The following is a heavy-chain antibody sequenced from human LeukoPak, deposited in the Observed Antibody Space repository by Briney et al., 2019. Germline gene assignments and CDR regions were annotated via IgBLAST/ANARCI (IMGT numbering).Heavy chain of an antibody. CDR2: IAIDGINK. CDR3: GRGFSNWSLDY. Sequence: GGSLRLSCAASGFTFSSYAIHWVRQAPGKGLEWVAVIAIDGINKYYADSVKGRITLSRDNSKNTVYLQMSSLRVADTGVYYCGRGFSNWSLDYWGQGTLITVSS. CDR1: GFTFSSYA. D-gene: IGHD6-13*01. J-gene: IGHJ4*02. V-gene: IGHV3-30-3*01.